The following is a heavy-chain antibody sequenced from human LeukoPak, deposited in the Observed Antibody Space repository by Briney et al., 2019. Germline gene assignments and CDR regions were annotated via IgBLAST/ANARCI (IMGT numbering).Heavy chain of an antibody. CDR3: ARQGSGWYYFDY. V-gene: IGHV4-59*08. D-gene: IGHD6-19*01. Sequence: SETLSPTCTVSGGSISSHYWSWIRQPPGKGLEWIGYIYYSGSTNYNPSLNSRATISVDTSKHQFSLKLNFVTAADTAVYYCARQGSGWYYFDYWGQGTVVTVSS. CDR2: IYYSGST. CDR1: GGSISSHY. J-gene: IGHJ4*02.